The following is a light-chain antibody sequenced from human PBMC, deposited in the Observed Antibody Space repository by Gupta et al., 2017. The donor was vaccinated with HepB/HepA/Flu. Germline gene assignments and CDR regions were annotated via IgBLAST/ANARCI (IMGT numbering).Light chain of an antibody. CDR3: RLEYSYSIS. Sequence: AIRMTQSPSSFSASTGDRVTITCRASQGISSYLAWYQQKPGRAPKLLIYAASTLQSGVPSRFSGSGSGRXFTLTIXCRQSQDFATSYCRLEYSYSISFGXGTKLDIK. V-gene: IGKV1-8*01. CDR2: AAS. CDR1: QGISSY. J-gene: IGKJ3*01.